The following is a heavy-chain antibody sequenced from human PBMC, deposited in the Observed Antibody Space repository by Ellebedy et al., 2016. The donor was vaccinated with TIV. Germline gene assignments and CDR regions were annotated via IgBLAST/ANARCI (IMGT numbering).Heavy chain of an antibody. V-gene: IGHV3-74*01. CDR1: GFTFSNYW. D-gene: IGHD3-10*01. J-gene: IGHJ4*02. Sequence: GGSLRLSCAVSGFTFSNYWMHWVRQAPGKGLVWVSRVNSDGSTTTYADSVKGRFAISRDNAKNTLYLQMNSLRAEDTAVYYCARVSGLSWYYFDYWGQGALVTVSS. CDR2: VNSDGSTT. CDR3: ARVSGLSWYYFDY.